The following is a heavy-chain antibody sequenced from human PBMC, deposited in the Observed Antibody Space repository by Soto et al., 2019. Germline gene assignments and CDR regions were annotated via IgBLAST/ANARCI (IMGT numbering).Heavy chain of an antibody. CDR3: TTWRGEKSFTGVSCYGDGAY. V-gene: IGHV3-15*02. CDR2: IKSWTDGGRV. D-gene: IGHD2-8*02. J-gene: IGHJ4*02. CDR1: GFTFNSAW. Sequence: EVPLVESGGALGKPGESLTLSCAASGFTFNSAWMTWVRQAPGKGLEWVGRIKSWTDGGRVDTAAPVKGRFTISRDDSKNTFYLQMNSLKGEDTVVYYSTTWRGEKSFTGVSCYGDGAYWGQGTLVTVSS.